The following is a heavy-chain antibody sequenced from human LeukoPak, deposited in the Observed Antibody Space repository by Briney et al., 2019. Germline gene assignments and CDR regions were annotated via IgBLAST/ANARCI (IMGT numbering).Heavy chain of an antibody. CDR1: GFTFSSYG. Sequence: GGSLRLSCAASGFTFSSYGMHWVRQAPGKGLEWVAVISYDGSNKYYADSVKGRFTISRDNSKNTLYLQMNSLRAEDTAVYYCAKIEVYSGTYRGFFESWGQGTLVTVSS. D-gene: IGHD1-26*01. CDR2: ISYDGSNK. V-gene: IGHV3-30*18. J-gene: IGHJ4*02. CDR3: AKIEVYSGTYRGFFES.